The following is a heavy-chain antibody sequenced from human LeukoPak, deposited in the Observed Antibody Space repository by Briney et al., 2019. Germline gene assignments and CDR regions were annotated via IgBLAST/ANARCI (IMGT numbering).Heavy chain of an antibody. J-gene: IGHJ3*02. Sequence: KPSETLSLTCTVSGGSISSSSYYWGWIRQPPGKGLEWIGSIYYSGSTYYNSSLKSRVTVYVDTSKNQFSLKLSSVTAADTAVYYCAREMGPDSSGYNNAFDIWGQGTMVTVS. V-gene: IGHV4-39*02. CDR3: AREMGPDSSGYNNAFDI. CDR2: IYYSGST. CDR1: GGSISSSSYY. D-gene: IGHD3-22*01.